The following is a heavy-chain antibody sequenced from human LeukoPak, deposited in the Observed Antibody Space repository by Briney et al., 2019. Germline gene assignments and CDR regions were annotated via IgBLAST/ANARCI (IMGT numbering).Heavy chain of an antibody. CDR2: INHSGST. CDR3: ARRTAVSGSGNYAFDI. V-gene: IGHV4-34*01. CDR1: GGSFSGYY. J-gene: IGHJ3*02. D-gene: IGHD3-10*01. Sequence: SETLSLTCAVYGGSFSGYYWSWIRQPPGKGLEWIGEINHSGSTNYNPSLKSRVTISVDTSKNQFSLKLSSVTAADTAVYYCARRTAVSGSGNYAFDIWGQGTMVTVSS.